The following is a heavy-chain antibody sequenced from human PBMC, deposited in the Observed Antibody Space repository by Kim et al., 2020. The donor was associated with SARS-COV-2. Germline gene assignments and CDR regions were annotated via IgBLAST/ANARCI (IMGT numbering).Heavy chain of an antibody. CDR2: ISYDGSNK. D-gene: IGHD3-10*01. CDR1: GFTFSSYA. V-gene: IGHV3-30*04. Sequence: GGSLRLSCAASGFTFSSYAMHWVRQAPGKGLEWVAVISYDGSNKYYADSVKGRFTISRDNSKNTLYLQMNSLRAEDTAVYYCARTIWSWFWETPFDYWGQGTLVTVSS. CDR3: ARTIWSWFWETPFDY. J-gene: IGHJ4*02.